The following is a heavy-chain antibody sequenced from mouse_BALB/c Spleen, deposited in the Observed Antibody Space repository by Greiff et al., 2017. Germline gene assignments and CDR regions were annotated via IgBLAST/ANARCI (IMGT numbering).Heavy chain of an antibody. D-gene: IGHD1-1*02. J-gene: IGHJ4*01. Sequence: QVQLQQSGAELMKPGASVKISCKATGYTFSSYWIEWVKQRPGHGLEWIGEILPGSGSTNYNEKFKGKATFTADTSSNTAYMQLSSLTSEDSAVYYWARERGGKRGGAMDYWGQGTSVTVSS. CDR3: ARERGGKRGGAMDY. V-gene: IGHV1-9*01. CDR2: ILPGSGST. CDR1: GYTFSSYW.